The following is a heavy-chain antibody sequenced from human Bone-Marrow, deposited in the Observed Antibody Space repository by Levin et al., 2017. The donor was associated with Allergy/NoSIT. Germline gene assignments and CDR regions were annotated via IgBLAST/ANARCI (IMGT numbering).Heavy chain of an antibody. CDR1: GFTFDDYA. J-gene: IGHJ2*01. V-gene: IGHV3-9*01. D-gene: IGHD6-13*01. Sequence: GGSLRLSCAASGFTFDDYAMHWVRQAPGKGLEWVSGISWNSGSIGYADSVKGRFTISRDNAKNSLYLQMNSLRAEDTALYYCAKASYSSSWYTSNWYFDLWGRGTLVTVSS. CDR3: AKASYSSSWYTSNWYFDL. CDR2: ISWNSGSI.